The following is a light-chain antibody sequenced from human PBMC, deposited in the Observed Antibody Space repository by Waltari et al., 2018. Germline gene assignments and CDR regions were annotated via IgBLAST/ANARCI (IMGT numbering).Light chain of an antibody. CDR3: QTGGHGTWV. CDR1: SGHSNNI. J-gene: IGLJ3*02. V-gene: IGLV4-69*01. CDR2: INSDGSH. Sequence: QLVVTQSSSASASLGASVKLTCTLDSGHSNNIIAWLQQQPEKGPRYLMKINSDGSHSKGDDIPDRFSGASSGAERYLTISNLQSEDEGDYYCQTGGHGTWVFGGGTKLTVL.